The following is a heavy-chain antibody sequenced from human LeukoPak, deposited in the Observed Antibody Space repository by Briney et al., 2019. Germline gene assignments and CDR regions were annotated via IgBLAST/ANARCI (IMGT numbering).Heavy chain of an antibody. CDR2: IIPIFGTA. Sequence: GASVRVSCKASGGTFSSYAISWVRQAPGQGLEWMGGIIPIFGTANYAQKFQGRVTITADESTSTAYMELSSLRSEDTAVYYCARGGWLQFRAFDYWGQGTLVTVSS. CDR3: ARGGWLQFRAFDY. V-gene: IGHV1-69*13. CDR1: GGTFSSYA. D-gene: IGHD5-24*01. J-gene: IGHJ4*02.